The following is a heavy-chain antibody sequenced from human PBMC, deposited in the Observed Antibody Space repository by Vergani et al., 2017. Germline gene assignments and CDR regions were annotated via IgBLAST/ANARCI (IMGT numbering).Heavy chain of an antibody. CDR1: GFTFSSYA. D-gene: IGHD1-26*01. CDR2: IYCSGST. V-gene: IGHV4-59*01. CDR3: ARVGGKFFIDY. J-gene: IGHJ4*02. Sequence: VQLLESGGGLVQPGGSLRLSCAASGFTFSSYAMSWVRQAPGKGLEWIGYIYCSGSTNYNPSHKSRVTISVDTSKNQFSLKLSSVTAADTAVYYCARVGGKFFIDYWGQGTLVTVSS.